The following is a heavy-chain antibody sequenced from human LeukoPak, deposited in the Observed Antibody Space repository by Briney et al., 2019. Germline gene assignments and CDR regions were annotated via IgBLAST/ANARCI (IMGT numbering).Heavy chain of an antibody. V-gene: IGHV4-61*08. CDR3: ARDATTQAFDI. CDR2: IYYSGST. CDR1: GGSVSSGGYY. Sequence: PSETLSLTCTVSGGSVSSGGYYWSWIRQPPGKGREWIGYIYYSGSTNYNPSLKSRVTISVDTSKNQFTLKLTSVTAADTAVYYCARDATTQAFDIWGQGTMVTVSS. J-gene: IGHJ3*02. D-gene: IGHD4-17*01.